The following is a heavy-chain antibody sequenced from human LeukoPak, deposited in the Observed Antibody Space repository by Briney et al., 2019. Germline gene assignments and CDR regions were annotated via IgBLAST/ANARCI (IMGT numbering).Heavy chain of an antibody. J-gene: IGHJ5*02. CDR3: ARPSNYDILTAVGNWFDP. CDR2: IDHSGST. Sequence: PSETLSLTCAVYGGSFSGYYWSWIRQPPGKGLEWIGEIDHSGSTNYNPSLKSRVTISVDTSKNQFSLKLSSVTAADTAVYYCARPSNYDILTAVGNWFDPWGQGTLVTVSS. CDR1: GGSFSGYY. D-gene: IGHD3-9*01. V-gene: IGHV4-34*01.